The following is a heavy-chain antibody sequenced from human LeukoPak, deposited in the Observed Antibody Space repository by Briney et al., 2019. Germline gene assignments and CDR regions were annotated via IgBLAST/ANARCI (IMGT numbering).Heavy chain of an antibody. D-gene: IGHD3-22*01. CDR1: GGSIISNY. V-gene: IGHV4-4*07. CDR2: IYGSGIT. J-gene: IGHJ6*03. Sequence: PSETLSLTCTVSGGSIISNYWSWIRQSAGTGLEWIGRIYGSGITDYNPSLKSRVTMSLDTSRKQFSLRLTSVTAADTAVYYCARLKFYDSTGYSPGYYMDVWGKGTTVSVFS. CDR3: ARLKFYDSTGYSPGYYMDV.